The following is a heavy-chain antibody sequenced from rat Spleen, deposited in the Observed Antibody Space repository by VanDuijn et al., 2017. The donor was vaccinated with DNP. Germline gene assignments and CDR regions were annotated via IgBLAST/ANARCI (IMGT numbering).Heavy chain of an antibody. Sequence: EVQLVESGGGLVQPGRSLKLSCVASGFTFSTYWMYWIRQAPGKGLEWVASINIDGGITYYPDSVKGRFTISRDNAENTVYLQMDSLRSEDTATYYCTNTWFAYWGQGTLVTVSS. CDR3: TNTWFAY. V-gene: IGHV5-58*01. CDR1: GFTFSTYW. J-gene: IGHJ3*01. CDR2: INIDGGIT.